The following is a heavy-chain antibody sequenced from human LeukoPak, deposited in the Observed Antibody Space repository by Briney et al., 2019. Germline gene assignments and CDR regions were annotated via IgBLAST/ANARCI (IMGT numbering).Heavy chain of an antibody. V-gene: IGHV3-7*03. CDR3: ARGGCLDV. J-gene: IGHJ6*02. CDR2: INHNGNVN. Sequence: GGSLRLSCAASGFTFSSYSMNWVRQAPGKGLEWVASINHNGNVNYYVDSVKGRFTISRDNAKNSLYLQMSNLRAEDTAVYFCARGGCLDVWGQGATVTVSS. CDR1: GFTFSSYS. D-gene: IGHD3-16*01.